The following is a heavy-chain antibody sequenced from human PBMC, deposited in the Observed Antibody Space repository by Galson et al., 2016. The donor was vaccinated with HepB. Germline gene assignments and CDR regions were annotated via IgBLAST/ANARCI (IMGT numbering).Heavy chain of an antibody. CDR1: GFTFSSYG. CDR3: AKDRGYGGYRAILDS. Sequence: SLRLSCAASGFTFSSYGKHWVRQAPGKGLEWVAGISYDGSNKYYGDSVRGRFNISRDNSKNTLYLQMNKLRPEDKAVYHCAKDRGYGGYRAILDSWGQGVLATVSS. CDR2: ISYDGSNK. D-gene: IGHD5-12*01. V-gene: IGHV3-30*18. J-gene: IGHJ4*02.